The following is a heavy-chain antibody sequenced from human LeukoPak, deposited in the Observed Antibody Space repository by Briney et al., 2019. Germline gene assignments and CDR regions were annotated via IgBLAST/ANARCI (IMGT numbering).Heavy chain of an antibody. CDR2: ISYDGNNT. CDR3: ATRDFDF. Sequence: HPGGSLRLSCAASGFTFSSYGIHWVRQAPGKGPQWVAVISYDGNNTFYADSVKGRFTVFRDNSKNTVFLQMNNLRHEDTALYYCATRDFDFWGQGTLVTVSS. CDR1: GFTFSSYG. J-gene: IGHJ4*02. V-gene: IGHV3-30*03.